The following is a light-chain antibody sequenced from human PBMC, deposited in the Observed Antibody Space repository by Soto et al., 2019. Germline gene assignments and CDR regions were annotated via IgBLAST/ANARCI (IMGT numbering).Light chain of an antibody. V-gene: IGKV1-5*03. J-gene: IGKJ1*01. Sequence: DIHMSQSPSTLSASVGDRVTITCRASQSISSWLAWYQQKPGKAPNLLIYQASSLESGVPSRFSGSGSGTEFTLTISSLQPGDFATYYCHQYYVNSWTFGQGTKVDIK. CDR3: HQYYVNSWT. CDR2: QAS. CDR1: QSISSW.